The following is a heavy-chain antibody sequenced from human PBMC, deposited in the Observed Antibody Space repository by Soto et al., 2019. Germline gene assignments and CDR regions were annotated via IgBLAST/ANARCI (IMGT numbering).Heavy chain of an antibody. CDR1: GFTSSSYD. CDR2: IGTAGDT. J-gene: IGHJ6*03. V-gene: IGHV3-13*01. D-gene: IGHD2-15*01. Sequence: PGGSLRLSCAASGFTSSSYDMHWVRQATGKGLEWVSAIGTAGDTYYPGSVKGRFTISRENAKNSLYLQMNSLRAGDTAVYYCAREARYCSGGSCYFRGGMRTPYYYYYYMDVWGKGTTVTVSS. CDR3: AREARYCSGGSCYFRGGMRTPYYYYYYMDV.